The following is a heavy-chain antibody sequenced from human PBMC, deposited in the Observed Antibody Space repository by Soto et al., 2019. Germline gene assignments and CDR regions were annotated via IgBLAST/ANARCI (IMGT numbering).Heavy chain of an antibody. Sequence: EVQLLESGGGLVQPGGSLRLSCATSGFTFSSYAMSWVRQAPGKGLEWVSAISGSGGSTYYADSVKGRFTISRDNSKNTLYLQMNSLRAEDTAVYYCAKDRVPVRGVIVRTAFDIWGQGTMVTVSS. J-gene: IGHJ3*02. CDR2: ISGSGGST. V-gene: IGHV3-23*01. D-gene: IGHD3-10*01. CDR3: AKDRVPVRGVIVRTAFDI. CDR1: GFTFSSYA.